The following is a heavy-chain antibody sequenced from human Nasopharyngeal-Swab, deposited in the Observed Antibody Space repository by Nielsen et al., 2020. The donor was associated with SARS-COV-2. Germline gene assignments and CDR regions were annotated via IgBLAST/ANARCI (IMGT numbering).Heavy chain of an antibody. J-gene: IGHJ3*02. CDR1: GFTFSSYA. CDR2: ISYDGSNK. CDR3: ARDASPMSDHPGAFDI. D-gene: IGHD3-22*01. V-gene: IGHV3-30-3*01. Sequence: GESLKISCAASGFTFSSYAMHWVRQAPGKGLEWVAVISYDGSNKYYADSVKGRFTISRDNSKNTLYLQMNSLRAVDTAVYYCARDASPMSDHPGAFDIWGQGTMVTVSS.